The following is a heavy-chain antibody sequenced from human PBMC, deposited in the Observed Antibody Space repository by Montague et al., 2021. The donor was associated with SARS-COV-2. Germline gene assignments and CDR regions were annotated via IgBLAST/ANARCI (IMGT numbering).Heavy chain of an antibody. D-gene: IGHD2-21*01. Sequence: SETLSLTCTVSGGSVSSNRDSWGWIRQPPGKGLEWIGYIYYSGSTNYNPSLKSRVTISVDTSKNQFSLKLSSVTAADTAVYYCARTPGQIAGDAFDIWGQGTMVTVSS. CDR2: IYYSGST. V-gene: IGHV4-61*01. CDR1: GGSVSSNRDS. CDR3: ARTPGQIAGDAFDI. J-gene: IGHJ3*02.